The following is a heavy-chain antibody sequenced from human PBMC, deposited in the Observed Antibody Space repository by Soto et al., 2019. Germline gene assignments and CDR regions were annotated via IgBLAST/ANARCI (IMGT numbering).Heavy chain of an antibody. CDR1: GGSVTSGGYY. CDR2: IYSSGDT. Sequence: QVQLQESGPGLVRPSQTLSLTCTVSGGSVTSGGYYWSWIRHCPGKGLEWIGYIYSSGDTNYNPSLNSRVAMSVDTSKNQFSLQLTSVTVADTAIDYCTRGWGPPVTHGYDSWGQGILVTVSS. J-gene: IGHJ5*01. CDR3: TRGWGPPVTHGYDS. D-gene: IGHD7-27*01. V-gene: IGHV4-31*03.